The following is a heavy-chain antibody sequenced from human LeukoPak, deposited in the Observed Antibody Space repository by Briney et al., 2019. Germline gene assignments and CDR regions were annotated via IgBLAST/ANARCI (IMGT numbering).Heavy chain of an antibody. D-gene: IGHD6-19*01. V-gene: IGHV1-69*13. CDR1: GGTFSSYA. Sequence: SVKVSCKASGGTFSSYAISWVRQAPGQGLEWMGGIIPIFGTANYAQKFQGRVTITADESTSTAYMELSSLRSEDTAVYYCARDRGGQQWLVAFDIWGQGTMVTVSS. CDR3: ARDRGGQQWLVAFDI. J-gene: IGHJ3*02. CDR2: IIPIFGTA.